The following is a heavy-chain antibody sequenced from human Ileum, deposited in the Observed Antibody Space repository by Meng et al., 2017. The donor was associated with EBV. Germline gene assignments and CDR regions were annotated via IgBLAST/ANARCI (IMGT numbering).Heavy chain of an antibody. CDR1: VYTCTGYD. CDR2: INPGSGNK. CDR3: ARDGGFSVGATKYDY. J-gene: IGHJ4*02. V-gene: IGHV1-3*01. Sequence: QSQVVAFWVEVNMPGATKKLSCKASVYTCTGYDINWVRQDHGQRLEWMGWINPGSGNKKYSQKFQGRVTITRDTSATTVYMDLSSLRSEDTAVFYCARDGGFSVGATKYDYWGQGALVTVSS. D-gene: IGHD1-26*01.